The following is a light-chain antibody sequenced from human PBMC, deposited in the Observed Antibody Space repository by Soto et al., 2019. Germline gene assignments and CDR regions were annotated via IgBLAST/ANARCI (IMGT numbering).Light chain of an antibody. V-gene: IGLV1-44*01. Sequence: QPVLTQAPSASGAPGQRITISCTGSSSNIERHSVNWYQHLPGTAPKLLIFGFNQRPSGVPDRFSASKSGTSASLAISGLQSEDEGDYYCATWDVRLNGWVFGGGTK. J-gene: IGLJ3*02. CDR1: SSNIERHS. CDR2: GFN. CDR3: ATWDVRLNGWV.